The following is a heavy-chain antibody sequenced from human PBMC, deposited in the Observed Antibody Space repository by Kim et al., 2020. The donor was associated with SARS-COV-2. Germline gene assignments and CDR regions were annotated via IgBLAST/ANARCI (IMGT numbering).Heavy chain of an antibody. Sequence: RFTISRDNSKNTLYLQMNSLRAEDTAVYYCAREGLQLWLTGGPAKYFDYWGQGTLVTVSS. D-gene: IGHD5-18*01. CDR3: AREGLQLWLTGGPAKYFDY. J-gene: IGHJ4*02. V-gene: IGHV3-30*01.